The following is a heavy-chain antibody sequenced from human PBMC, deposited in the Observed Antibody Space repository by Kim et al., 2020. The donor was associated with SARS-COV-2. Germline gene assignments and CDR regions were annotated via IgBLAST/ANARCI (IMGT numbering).Heavy chain of an antibody. CDR1: GFTFSSYW. J-gene: IGHJ6*02. CDR3: ARGHILGSSSWYNV. D-gene: IGHD6-13*01. Sequence: GGSLRLSCAASGFTFSSYWMSWVRQAPGKGLEWVANIKQDGSEKYYVDSVKGRFTISRDNAKNSLYLQMNSLRAEDTAVYYCARGHILGSSSWYNVWGQGTTVTVSS. CDR2: IKQDGSEK. V-gene: IGHV3-7*01.